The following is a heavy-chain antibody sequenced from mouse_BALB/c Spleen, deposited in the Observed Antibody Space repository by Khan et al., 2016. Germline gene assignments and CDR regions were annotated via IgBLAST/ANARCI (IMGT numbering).Heavy chain of an antibody. D-gene: IGHD2-14*01. V-gene: IGHV1S34*01. CDR1: GYSFTGYY. Sequence: LVKTGTSVKISCKASGYSFTGYYMHWVKQSHGKSLEWIGYISCYNGATRYNQKFKGKATFTVDTSSRTAYMQFNSLTSEDSAVYYCSRSARGTYYYAMDYWGQGTSVTVSS. J-gene: IGHJ4*01. CDR3: SRSARGTYYYAMDY. CDR2: ISCYNGAT.